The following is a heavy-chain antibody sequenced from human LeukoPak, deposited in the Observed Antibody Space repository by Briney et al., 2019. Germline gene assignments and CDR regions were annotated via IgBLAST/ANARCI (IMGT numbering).Heavy chain of an antibody. V-gene: IGHV3-11*01. Sequence: PGGSLRLSCAASGFTFSDYYMSWIRQAPGKGLEWVSYISSSGSTIYYADSVKGRFTISRDNAKNSLYLQMNSLRAEDTAVYYCARDRPTVTTDFDYWGQGTLVTVSS. J-gene: IGHJ4*02. CDR3: ARDRPTVTTDFDY. D-gene: IGHD4-17*01. CDR2: ISSSGSTI. CDR1: GFTFSDYY.